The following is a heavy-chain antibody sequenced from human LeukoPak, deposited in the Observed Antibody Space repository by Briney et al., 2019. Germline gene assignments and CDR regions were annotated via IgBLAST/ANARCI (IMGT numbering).Heavy chain of an antibody. J-gene: IGHJ4*02. V-gene: IGHV3-66*01. D-gene: IGHD4-17*01. Sequence: GGSLRLSCAASGFTVSRNYMSWVRQAPGKGLEWVSVIYSGGSTYYADSVKGRFTISRDNSKNTLYLQMNSLRAEDTTVYYCARDSVTTGPDYWGQGTLDTVSS. CDR3: ARDSVTTGPDY. CDR1: GFTVSRNY. CDR2: IYSGGST.